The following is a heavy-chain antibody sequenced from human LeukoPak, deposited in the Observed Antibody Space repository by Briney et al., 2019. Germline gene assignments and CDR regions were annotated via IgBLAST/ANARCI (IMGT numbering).Heavy chain of an antibody. Sequence: PGGSLRLSCAASGFTLSTYSMNWVRQAPGKGLEWVSSISSSGRYMYYVDSVKGRFTISRDNAKNSLYLQMNSLRAEDTAVYYCARGGVGLIIIPGWEYDYYGMDVWGQGTTVTVSS. CDR1: GFTLSTYS. CDR2: ISSSGRYM. D-gene: IGHD3/OR15-3a*01. CDR3: ARGGVGLIIIPGWEYDYYGMDV. V-gene: IGHV3-21*01. J-gene: IGHJ6*02.